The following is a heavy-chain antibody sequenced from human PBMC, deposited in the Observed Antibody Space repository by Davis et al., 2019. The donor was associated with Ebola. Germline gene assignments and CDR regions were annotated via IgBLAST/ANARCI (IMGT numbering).Heavy chain of an antibody. CDR3: AKETTKGPYGMDV. V-gene: IGHV3-43*02. CDR2: ISGDGGST. CDR1: GLTFADYA. D-gene: IGHD4-11*01. Sequence: PGGSLRLSCAASGLTFADYAMHWVRQAPGKGLEWVSLISGDGGSTDYADSVKGRFTISRDNSKNSLYLQMNSLRTEDTALYYCAKETTKGPYGMDVWGQGTTVTVSS. J-gene: IGHJ6*02.